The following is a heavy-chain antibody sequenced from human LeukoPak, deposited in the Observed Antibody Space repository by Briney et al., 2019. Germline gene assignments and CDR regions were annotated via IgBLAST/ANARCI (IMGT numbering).Heavy chain of an antibody. CDR3: AREGEGIYDILTGLSPYYFDY. CDR1: GFTFSSYA. Sequence: GGSLRLSCAASGFTFSSYAMHWVRQAPGKGLEWVAVISYDGSNKYYADSVKGRFTISRDNSKNTLYLQMNSLRAEDTAVYYCAREGEGIYDILTGLSPYYFDYWGQGTLVTVSS. J-gene: IGHJ4*02. CDR2: ISYDGSNK. D-gene: IGHD3-9*01. V-gene: IGHV3-30-3*01.